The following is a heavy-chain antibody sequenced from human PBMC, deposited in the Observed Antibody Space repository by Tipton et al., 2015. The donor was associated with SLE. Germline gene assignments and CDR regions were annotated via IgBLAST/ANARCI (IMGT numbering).Heavy chain of an antibody. CDR1: GGSISTPDHY. CDR2: VFYSGNT. D-gene: IGHD2-2*02. V-gene: IGHV4-39*07. Sequence: TLSLTCSVSGGSISTPDHYWGWIRQPPGKGLEWIGSVFYSGNTYYNESLQSRVTISIDTSKNHFSLKLYSVTAADTAVYYCAREDSSSWFYTRFDPWGQGTLVTVSS. J-gene: IGHJ5*02. CDR3: AREDSSSWFYTRFDP.